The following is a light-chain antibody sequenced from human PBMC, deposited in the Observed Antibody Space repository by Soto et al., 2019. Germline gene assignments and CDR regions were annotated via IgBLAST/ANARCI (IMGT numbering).Light chain of an antibody. CDR1: QSISTW. V-gene: IGKV1-5*03. CDR3: QQYNTYPLT. Sequence: DIQMTQSPSTLSASVGDRVTITCRASQSISTWLAWYQQKPGKAPNLLIYKASNLEGGVPSRFSGSGSGTEFNITISILQPDDFATHYCQQYNTYPLTFGGGTTVEIK. CDR2: KAS. J-gene: IGKJ4*01.